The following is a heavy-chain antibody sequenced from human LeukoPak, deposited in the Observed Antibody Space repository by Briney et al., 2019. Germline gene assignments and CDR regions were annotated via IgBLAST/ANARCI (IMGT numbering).Heavy chain of an antibody. CDR2: ISSYDGNT. V-gene: IGHV1-18*01. CDR3: TRDKKYYYGSGKSDAFDI. J-gene: IGHJ3*02. Sequence: ASVTVSCKVSGYTFINYGISWVRPAPGQGLDWMGWISSYDGNTNYAQKFQGRVTMTTDAPTSTVYMELRSLRIDDTAIYYCTRDKKYYYGSGKSDAFDIWVPGTMVTVPS. CDR1: GYTFINYG. D-gene: IGHD3-10*01.